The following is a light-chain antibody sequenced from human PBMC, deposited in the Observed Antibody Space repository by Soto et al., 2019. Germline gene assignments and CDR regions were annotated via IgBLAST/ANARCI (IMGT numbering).Light chain of an antibody. CDR2: GAS. J-gene: IGKJ2*01. Sequence: EIVLTQSPGTLSLSPGDRAKPPCRASQSVSSSDLAWYQQKPGQAPRLLIYGASTRATGIPDRFSGSGSGTDLTLTISRLDPEDFAVYYCQQYGGSPLYTFGQGTKLEIK. V-gene: IGKV3-20*01. CDR1: QSVSSSD. CDR3: QQYGGSPLYT.